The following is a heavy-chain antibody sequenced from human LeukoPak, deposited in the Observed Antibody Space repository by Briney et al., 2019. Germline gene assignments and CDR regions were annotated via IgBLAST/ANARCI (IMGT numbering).Heavy chain of an antibody. CDR1: GFTFSKFA. D-gene: IGHD6-6*01. Sequence: GRSLRLSCAAAGFTFSKFAMHWVRQAPGKGLEWVAVVSYDGSYKYYADSVKGRFTISRDNSKNTLYLQMNSLRAEDTAVYYCARDHYPHIAARWAYWGQGTLVTVSS. J-gene: IGHJ4*02. CDR2: VSYDGSYK. V-gene: IGHV3-30*04. CDR3: ARDHYPHIAARWAY.